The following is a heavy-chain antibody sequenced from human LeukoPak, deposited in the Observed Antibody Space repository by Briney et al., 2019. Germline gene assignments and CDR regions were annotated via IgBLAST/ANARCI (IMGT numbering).Heavy chain of an antibody. CDR3: ARDHIVGASNWFDP. J-gene: IGHJ5*02. V-gene: IGHV1-18*01. CDR2: ISAYNGDT. D-gene: IGHD1-26*01. Sequence: ASVKVSCKTSGYPFTSFGINWVRQAPGQGLEWMGWISAYNGDTNYAQNLQGGVTMTTDTSTNTAYMELRSLRSDDTAVYYCARDHIVGASNWFDPWGQGTLVTVSS. CDR1: GYPFTSFG.